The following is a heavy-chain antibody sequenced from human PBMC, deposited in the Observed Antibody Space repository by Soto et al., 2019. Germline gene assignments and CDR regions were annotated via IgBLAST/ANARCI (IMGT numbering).Heavy chain of an antibody. J-gene: IGHJ4*02. CDR1: GGTFSSYA. Sequence: RASVKVSCKASGGTFSSYAISWVRQAPGQGLEWMGGIIPIFGTANYAQKFQGRVTITADESTSTAYMELSSLRSEDTAVYYCARDLRGSYHGTYDYWGQGTLVTVSS. V-gene: IGHV1-69*13. D-gene: IGHD1-26*01. CDR2: IIPIFGTA. CDR3: ARDLRGSYHGTYDY.